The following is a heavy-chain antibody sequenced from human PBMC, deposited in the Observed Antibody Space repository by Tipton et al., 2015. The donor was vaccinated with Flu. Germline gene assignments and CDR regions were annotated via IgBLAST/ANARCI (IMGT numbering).Heavy chain of an antibody. CDR3: ARQIGGVGAY. Sequence: SLRLSCAASGFIFSTYWMHWVRQAPGKGLEWVARISKDGNSITYADSARGRFSMSRDNPNDTLYLQMNSLRSEDTAVYFCARQIGGVGAYWGQGTLVTVSS. V-gene: IGHV3-74*01. CDR2: ISKDGNSI. CDR1: GFIFSTYW. J-gene: IGHJ4*02. D-gene: IGHD2-2*01.